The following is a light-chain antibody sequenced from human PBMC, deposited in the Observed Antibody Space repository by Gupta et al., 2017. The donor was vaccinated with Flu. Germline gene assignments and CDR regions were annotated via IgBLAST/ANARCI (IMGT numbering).Light chain of an antibody. CDR2: AAS. CDR1: QGIYSW. J-gene: IGKJ1*01. Sequence: PSSVSASLGDRVTITCRASQGIYSWLAWYQQKPGKAPDLLSSAASSLQSGVPSRFRGSGSGTDFTLTINSLQPEDFATYYCQQANSFPHTFGRGTKVELK. V-gene: IGKV1-12*01. CDR3: QQANSFPHT.